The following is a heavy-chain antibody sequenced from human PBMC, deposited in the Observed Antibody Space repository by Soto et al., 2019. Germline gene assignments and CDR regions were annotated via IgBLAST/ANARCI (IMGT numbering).Heavy chain of an antibody. CDR3: TTDRLT. Sequence: GGSLRLSCAVSGFTVSDDWMSWVRQAPGKGLEWVGRIKSKRDGGTTDYTAPVKGRFTISRDDSKNTLYLQMNRLQIEDTAVYYCTTDRLTCGQGTLVTVSS. J-gene: IGHJ5*02. V-gene: IGHV3-15*01. CDR1: GFTVSDDW. CDR2: IKSKRDGGTT. D-gene: IGHD2-21*01.